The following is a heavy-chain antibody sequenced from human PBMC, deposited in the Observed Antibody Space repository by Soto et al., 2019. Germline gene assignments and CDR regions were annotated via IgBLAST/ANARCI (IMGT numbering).Heavy chain of an antibody. Sequence: PGGSLRLSCAASGFTFSSYSMKWVRQAPGKGLEWVSHISSSSTGMYYADSVKGRFIVSRDNAKNSLYLQMNNLRDEDTAVYYCTRAGRGAVVMGDLGYFYYGMDVWGQGTTVTVSS. J-gene: IGHJ6*02. V-gene: IGHV3-48*02. D-gene: IGHD3-16*01. CDR1: GFTFSSYS. CDR2: ISSSSTGM. CDR3: TRAGRGAVVMGDLGYFYYGMDV.